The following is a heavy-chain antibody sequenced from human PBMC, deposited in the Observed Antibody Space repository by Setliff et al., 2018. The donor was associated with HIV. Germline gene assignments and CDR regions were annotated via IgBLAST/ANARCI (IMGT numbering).Heavy chain of an antibody. V-gene: IGHV4-34*01. D-gene: IGHD2-15*01. CDR3: TRGLGVRRLPLGF. CDR2: INHSGST. CDR1: GGSFSGYY. J-gene: IGHJ4*02. Sequence: SSETLSLTCAVYGGSFSGYYWSWIRQPPGKGLEWIGEINHSGSTNYNPSLKSRVTISVDTSKNQFSLKLSSVTAADTAVYYCTRGLGVRRLPLGFWGQGILVTVSS.